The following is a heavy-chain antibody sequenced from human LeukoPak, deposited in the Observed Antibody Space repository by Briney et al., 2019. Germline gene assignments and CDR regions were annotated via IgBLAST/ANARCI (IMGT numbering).Heavy chain of an antibody. J-gene: IGHJ4*02. Sequence: SETLSLTCTVSGGSISSYYWSWIRQPPGKGLEWIGYIYYSGSTNYNPSLKSRVTISDDTSKNQFSLKLSSVTAADTAVYYCARTDSYYDSSGYWHYYFDYWGQGTLVTVSS. CDR2: IYYSGST. V-gene: IGHV4-59*01. D-gene: IGHD3-22*01. CDR1: GGSISSYY. CDR3: ARTDSYYDSSGYWHYYFDY.